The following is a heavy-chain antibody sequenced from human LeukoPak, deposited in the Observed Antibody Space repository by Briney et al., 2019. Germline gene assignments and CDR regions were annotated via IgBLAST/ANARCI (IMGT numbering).Heavy chain of an antibody. V-gene: IGHV6-1*01. Sequence: SQTLSLTCAISGDSLSTNSPGWNSIRRSPSRGLEWLGRKHYNSNLFIDYASSAKSRITINPDTSKNQSSVQPNSVTPEDTAVYYCARGWLQSGFDAWGQGTLVTVSS. CDR1: GDSLSTNSPG. J-gene: IGHJ5*02. CDR2: KHYNSNLFI. D-gene: IGHD5-24*01. CDR3: ARGWLQSGFDA.